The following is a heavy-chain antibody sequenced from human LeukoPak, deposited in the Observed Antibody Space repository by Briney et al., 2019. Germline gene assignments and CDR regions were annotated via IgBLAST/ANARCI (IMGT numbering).Heavy chain of an antibody. V-gene: IGHV3-23*01. CDR1: GFTFDDYG. CDR3: ARGNSGHSY. J-gene: IGHJ4*02. CDR2: ISGSGGST. Sequence: GGSLRLSCAASGFTFDDYGMSWVRQAPGKGLEWVSAISGSGGSTYYADSVKGRFTISRDNSKNTLYLQMNSLRAEDTAVYYCARGNSGHSYWGQGTLVTVSS. D-gene: IGHD6-19*01.